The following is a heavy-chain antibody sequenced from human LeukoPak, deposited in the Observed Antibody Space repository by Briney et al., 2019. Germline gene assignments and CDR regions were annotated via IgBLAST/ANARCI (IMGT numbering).Heavy chain of an antibody. J-gene: IGHJ5*02. V-gene: IGHV4-34*01. CDR1: GESLSGYY. CDR3: ARDLDILPQGGFDP. CDR2: INHSGST. D-gene: IGHD3-9*01. Sequence: SETLSLTCAVDGESLSGYYWSWIRQPPGKGLEWIGEINHSGSTKYNPSLKSRVTVLVDTSKSHFSLKLKSVTAADTAVYYCARDLDILPQGGFDPWGQGTLVTVSS.